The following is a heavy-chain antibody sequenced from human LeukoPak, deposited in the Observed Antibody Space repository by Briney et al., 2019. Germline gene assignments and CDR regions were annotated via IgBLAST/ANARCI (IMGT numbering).Heavy chain of an antibody. CDR1: GGTFSSYA. CDR2: INPNSGGT. D-gene: IGHD3-10*01. J-gene: IGHJ3*02. V-gene: IGHV1-2*02. CDR3: ARQGSEGAFDI. Sequence: ASVKVSCKASGGTFSSYAISWVRQAPGQGLEWMGWINPNSGGTNYAQKFQGRVTMTRDTSISTAYMELSRLRSDDTAVYYCARQGSEGAFDIWGQGTMVTVSS.